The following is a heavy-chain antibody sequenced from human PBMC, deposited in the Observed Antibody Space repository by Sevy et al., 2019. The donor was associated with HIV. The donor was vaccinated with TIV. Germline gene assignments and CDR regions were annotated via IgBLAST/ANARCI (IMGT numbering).Heavy chain of an antibody. Sequence: GGSLRLSCAASGFTFSSYSMNWVRQAPGKGLEWVSYISSSSRTIYYADSVKGRFTISRDNAKNSLYLQINSLRAEDTAVYYCARDHRRLILLGSGYYFVYWGQGTLVSASS. CDR3: ARDHRRLILLGSGYYFVY. CDR1: GFTFSSYS. CDR2: ISSSSRTI. V-gene: IGHV3-48*01. J-gene: IGHJ4*02. D-gene: IGHD3-10*01.